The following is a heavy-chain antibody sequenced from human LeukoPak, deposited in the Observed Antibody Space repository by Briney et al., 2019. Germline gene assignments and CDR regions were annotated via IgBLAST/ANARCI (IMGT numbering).Heavy chain of an antibody. V-gene: IGHV4-59*01. D-gene: IGHD6-13*01. CDR3: ARVTGYMTEDYFDY. Sequence: SETLSLTCTVSGGSISSYCWSWIRQPPGKGLEWIGYIFYSGSTNYNPSLKSRGTISVDTSKNQFSLKLSSVTAADTAVYYCARVTGYMTEDYFDYWGQGTLITVSS. CDR2: IFYSGST. CDR1: GGSISSYC. J-gene: IGHJ4*02.